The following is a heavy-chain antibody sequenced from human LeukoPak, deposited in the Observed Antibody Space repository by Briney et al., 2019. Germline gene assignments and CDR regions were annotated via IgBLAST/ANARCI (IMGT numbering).Heavy chain of an antibody. CDR2: IYTSGST. D-gene: IGHD5-24*01. CDR1: GGSISSGSYY. J-gene: IGHJ3*02. CDR3: ARVVEMAQLYAFDI. V-gene: IGHV4-61*02. Sequence: SETLSLTCTVSGGSISSGSYYWSWIRQPAGKGLEWIGRIYTSGSTNYNPSLKSRVTISVDTSKNQFSLKLSSVTAADTAVYYCARVVEMAQLYAFDIWGQGTMVTVSS.